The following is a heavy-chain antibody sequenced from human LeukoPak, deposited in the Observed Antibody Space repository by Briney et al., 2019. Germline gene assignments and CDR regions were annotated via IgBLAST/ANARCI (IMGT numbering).Heavy chain of an antibody. V-gene: IGHV3-23*01. J-gene: IGHJ3*02. CDR1: GFTFSSYV. Sequence: PGGSLRLSCAASGFTFSSYVMTWVRQAPGKGLEWVSAISGSGGSTYYADSMKGRFTISRDNSKNTLYLQMNSLRAEDTAVYYCAKSGGKEQLPSLPAFDIWGQGTMVTVSS. CDR3: AKSGGKEQLPSLPAFDI. CDR2: ISGSGGST. D-gene: IGHD6-13*01.